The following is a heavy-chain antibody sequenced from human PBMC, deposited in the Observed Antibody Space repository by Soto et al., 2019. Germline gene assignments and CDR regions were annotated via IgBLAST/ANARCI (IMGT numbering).Heavy chain of an antibody. CDR1: GYTFTSYA. V-gene: IGHV1-3*01. J-gene: IGHJ5*02. CDR2: INAGNGNT. Sequence: QVQLVQSGAEVKKPGASVKVSCKASGYTFTSYAMHWVRQAPGQRLEWMGWINAGNGNTKYSQKFQGRVTITRDTSASTDYMELSSLRSEDTAVYSCARGPRYHNWFDPWGQGTLVTVSS. D-gene: IGHD3-9*01. CDR3: ARGPRYHNWFDP.